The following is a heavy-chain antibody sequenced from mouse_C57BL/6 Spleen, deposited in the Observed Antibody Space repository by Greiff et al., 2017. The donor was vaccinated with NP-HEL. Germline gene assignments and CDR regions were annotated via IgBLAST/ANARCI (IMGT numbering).Heavy chain of an antibody. D-gene: IGHD2-4*01. CDR2: IYPGSGNT. Sequence: QVQLQQSGAELVRPGASVKLSCKASGYTFTDYYINWVKQRPGQGLEWIARIYPGSGNTYYNEKFKGKATLTAEKSSSTAYMQLSSLTSEDSAVYFCARGRDYVPFAYWGQGTLVTVSA. V-gene: IGHV1-76*01. J-gene: IGHJ3*01. CDR1: GYTFTDYY. CDR3: ARGRDYVPFAY.